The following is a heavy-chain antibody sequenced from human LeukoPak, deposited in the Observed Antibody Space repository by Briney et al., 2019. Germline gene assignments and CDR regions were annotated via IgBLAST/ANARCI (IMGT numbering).Heavy chain of an antibody. J-gene: IGHJ4*02. CDR3: AAGRRLGELFFDY. Sequence: ASVKVSCKASGYSFSTYGISWLRQAPGQGLEWMGWISGKNGKINYAQKLQGRVTLTADASTSTAYMDLSSLTYDDTAVYYCAAGRRLGELFFDYWGQGALVTVSS. V-gene: IGHV1-18*01. CDR2: ISGKNGKI. CDR1: GYSFSTYG. D-gene: IGHD3-10*01.